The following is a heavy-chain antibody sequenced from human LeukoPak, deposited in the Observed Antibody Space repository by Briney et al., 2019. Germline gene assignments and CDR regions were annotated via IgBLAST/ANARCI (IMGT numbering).Heavy chain of an antibody. Sequence: PGGXLRLSCAASGFTFSSYSMNWARQAPGKGLEGVSSISSSSSYIYYADSVKGRFTISRDNAKNSLYLQMNSLRAEDTAVYYCARDTWPIFGVVTCFDYWGQGTLVTVSS. J-gene: IGHJ4*02. V-gene: IGHV3-21*01. D-gene: IGHD3-3*01. CDR2: ISSSSSYI. CDR1: GFTFSSYS. CDR3: ARDTWPIFGVVTCFDY.